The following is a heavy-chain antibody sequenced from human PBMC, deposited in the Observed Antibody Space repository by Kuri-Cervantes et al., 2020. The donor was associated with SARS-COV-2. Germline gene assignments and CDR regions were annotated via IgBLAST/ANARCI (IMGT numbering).Heavy chain of an antibody. CDR3: ARAGVKDIVATITSYYYYYGMDV. V-gene: IGHV4-4*07. Sequence: SETLSLTCTVSGDSISSYYWSWIRQPAGKGLEWIGRIYISGSTNYNPSLESRVTMSIDTSRNQFSLRLSSVTAEDTAVYYCARAGVKDIVATITSYYYYYGMDVWGQGTTVTVSS. CDR2: IYISGST. CDR1: GDSISSYY. J-gene: IGHJ6*02. D-gene: IGHD5-12*01.